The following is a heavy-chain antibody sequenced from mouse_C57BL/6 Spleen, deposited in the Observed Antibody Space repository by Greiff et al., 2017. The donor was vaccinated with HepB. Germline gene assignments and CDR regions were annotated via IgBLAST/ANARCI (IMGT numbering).Heavy chain of an antibody. Sequence: VQLQQSGAELVRPGPSVKVSCKASGYAFTNYLIEWVKQRPGQGLEWIGVINPGSGGTNYNEKFKGKATLTADKSSSTAYMQLSSLTSEDSAVYYCAREGSSYGYFDVWGTGTTVTVSS. V-gene: IGHV1-54*01. CDR1: GYAFTNYL. D-gene: IGHD1-1*01. J-gene: IGHJ1*03. CDR3: AREGSSYGYFDV. CDR2: INPGSGGT.